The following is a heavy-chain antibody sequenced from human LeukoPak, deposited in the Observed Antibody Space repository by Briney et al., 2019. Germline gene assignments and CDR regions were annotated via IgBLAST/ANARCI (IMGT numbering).Heavy chain of an antibody. CDR2: IDPNSGGT. V-gene: IGHV1-2*02. J-gene: IGHJ4*02. CDR3: TREDY. Sequence: GASVKVPCKGSGYTFTAYYLHWVRQAPGQGLEWMGWIDPNSGGTTYAQKFQGRVTMTRDTSISTAYMELSSLRSDDTAVYFCTREDYWGQGTLVTVSS. CDR1: GYTFTAYY.